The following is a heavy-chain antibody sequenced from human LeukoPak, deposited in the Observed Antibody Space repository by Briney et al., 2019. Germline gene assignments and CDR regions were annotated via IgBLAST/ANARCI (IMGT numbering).Heavy chain of an antibody. CDR1: GDSISSYY. Sequence: SETLSLTCTVSGDSISSYYWNWIRQFPGKGLEWIGYIYHTGNTNYNPSLKSRVSISVDTSKNQFSLKPNSVTAADTAVYYCARQPNEPAIAVPKRGPGNWYFDLWGRGTLITVSS. CDR2: IYHTGNT. V-gene: IGHV4-59*08. CDR3: ARQPNEPAIAVPKRGPGNWYFDL. J-gene: IGHJ2*01. D-gene: IGHD6-19*01.